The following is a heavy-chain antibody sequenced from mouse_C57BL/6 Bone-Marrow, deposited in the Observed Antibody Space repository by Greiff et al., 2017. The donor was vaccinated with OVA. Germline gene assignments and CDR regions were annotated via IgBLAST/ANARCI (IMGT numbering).Heavy chain of an antibody. CDR3: ADGYGFAY. J-gene: IGHJ3*01. Sequence: EVHLVESGGGLVQPKGSLKLSCAASGFSFNTYAMNWVRQAPGKGLEWVARIRSKSNNYATYYADSEKDRFTISRDDSESMLYLQMNNLKTEDTAMYYCADGYGFAYWGQGTLVTVSA. CDR2: IRSKSNNYAT. D-gene: IGHD2-2*01. CDR1: GFSFNTYA. V-gene: IGHV10-1*01.